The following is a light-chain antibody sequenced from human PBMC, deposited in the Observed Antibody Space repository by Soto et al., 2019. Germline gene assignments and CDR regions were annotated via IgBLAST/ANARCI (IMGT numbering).Light chain of an antibody. Sequence: EIVMTQTPLSLSVTPGQPASISCKSSQSLLHSDGKTYLYWYLQKPGQSPQLLIYEAANRFSGVXDTXSVSGSGTDFTLKISRVEAEDVGVYYCMQSKQFPLTFGGGTKVEIK. V-gene: IGKV2D-29*02. J-gene: IGKJ4*01. CDR2: EAA. CDR1: QSLLHSDGKTY. CDR3: MQSKQFPLT.